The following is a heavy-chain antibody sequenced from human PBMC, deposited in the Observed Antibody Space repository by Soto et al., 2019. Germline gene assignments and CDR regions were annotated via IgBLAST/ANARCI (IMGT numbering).Heavy chain of an antibody. D-gene: IGHD6-13*01. CDR2: ITNSGGST. CDR1: GFTFSSYG. V-gene: IGHV3-23*01. CDR3: AMIPHRSSCYLDAFDT. Sequence: EVQLLESGGGLVQPGGSLRLSCAASGFTFSSYGMSWVRQAPGKGLEWVSAITNSGGSTYYADSVKGRFTISRDNSKNTLYLQMNSLRAEDTAVYYCAMIPHRSSCYLDAFDTWGQGTMVTVSS. J-gene: IGHJ3*02.